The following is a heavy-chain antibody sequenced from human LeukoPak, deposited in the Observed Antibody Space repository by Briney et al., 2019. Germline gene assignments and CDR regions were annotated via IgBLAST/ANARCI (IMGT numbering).Heavy chain of an antibody. D-gene: IGHD3-22*01. CDR2: ISGSGGST. V-gene: IGHV3-23*01. J-gene: IGHJ4*02. Sequence: GSLRLSCAASGFTFSSYAMSWVRQAPGKGLELVSAISGSGGSTYYADSVKGRFTISRDNSKNTLYLQMNSLRAEDTAVYYCAKAPEGGYYPFDYWGQGTLVTVSS. CDR1: GFTFSSYA. CDR3: AKAPEGGYYPFDY.